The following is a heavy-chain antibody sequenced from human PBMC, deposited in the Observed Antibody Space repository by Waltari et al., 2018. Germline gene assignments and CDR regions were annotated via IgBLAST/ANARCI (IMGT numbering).Heavy chain of an antibody. CDR2: YIYSGST. CDR1: GGSISSYY. J-gene: IGHJ4*02. D-gene: IGHD3-16*02. Sequence: QVQLQESGPGLVKPSETLSLTCTVSGGSISSYYWSWIRQPPGKGLGWIGYYIYSGSTNYTPTLKSRVTTSVDTSKNQFSLRLSSVTAADTAVYYCARGGDGENYDYIWGSYREYYFDYWGQGTLVTVSS. V-gene: IGHV4-59*01. CDR3: ARGGDGENYDYIWGSYREYYFDY.